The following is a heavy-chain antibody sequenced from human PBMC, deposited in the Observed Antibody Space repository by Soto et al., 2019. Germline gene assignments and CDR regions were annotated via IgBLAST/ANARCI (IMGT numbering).Heavy chain of an antibody. CDR2: IDWDDDK. J-gene: IGHJ6*02. CDR1: GFSLSTSGMC. Sequence: SGPTLVNPTQTLTLTCTFSGFSLSTSGMCASWIRQPPGKALEWLALIDWDDDKYYSTSLKARLTISKDTSKNQVVLTMTNMDPVDTATYYCARIQGDGYNYYGMDVWGQGTTVTVSS. CDR3: ARIQGDGYNYYGMDV. V-gene: IGHV2-70*01.